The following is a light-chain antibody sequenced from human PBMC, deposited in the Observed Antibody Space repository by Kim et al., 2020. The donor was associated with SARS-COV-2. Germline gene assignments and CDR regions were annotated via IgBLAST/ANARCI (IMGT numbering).Light chain of an antibody. CDR1: QGVSGDY. J-gene: IGKJ1*01. CDR2: GAS. Sequence: ATPSCRESQGVSGDYLGWYQQRPGQAPRLLVYGASTRATGIPDRFSGRGSGTDFTLTISRLEPEDVAVDFCQQYGTPPWTFGQGTKVDIK. CDR3: QQYGTPPWT. V-gene: IGKV3-20*01.